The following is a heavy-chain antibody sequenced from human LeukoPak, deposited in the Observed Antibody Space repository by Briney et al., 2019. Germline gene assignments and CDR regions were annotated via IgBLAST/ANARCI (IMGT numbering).Heavy chain of an antibody. CDR2: IYYSGST. J-gene: IGHJ6*03. CDR3: ARLTRLQRRGMGYYYYMDV. V-gene: IGHV4-59*11. D-gene: IGHD5-24*01. Sequence: SETLSLTCTVSGVSISSHYWRWLRQPPGKGLEWVGYIYYSGSTNYNPSLKSRVTISVDTSKHQFSLKLSSVTAADTAVYYCARLTRLQRRGMGYYYYMDVWGKGTTVTVPS. CDR1: GVSISSHY.